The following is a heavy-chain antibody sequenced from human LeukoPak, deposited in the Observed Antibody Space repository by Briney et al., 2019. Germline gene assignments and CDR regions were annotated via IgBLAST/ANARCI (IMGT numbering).Heavy chain of an antibody. CDR2: IKQDGSEK. V-gene: IGHV3-7*01. CDR1: GFTFSSYW. Sequence: GGSLRLSCAASGFTFSSYWMSWVRQAPGKGLEWVANIKQDGSEKYYVDSVKGRFTISRDNAKNSLYLQMNSLRAEDTAVYYCARDRGGADDFWSGYYTGYFDYWGQGALVTVSS. J-gene: IGHJ4*02. D-gene: IGHD3-3*01. CDR3: ARDRGGADDFWSGYYTGYFDY.